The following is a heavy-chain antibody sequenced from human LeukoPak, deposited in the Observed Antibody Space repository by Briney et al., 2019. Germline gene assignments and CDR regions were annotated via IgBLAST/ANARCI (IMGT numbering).Heavy chain of an antibody. Sequence: ASVKDSCKASGYTFTSYDISWVRQATGQGLEWMGWMNPNSGNTGYAQKFQGRVTMTRHTSISTAYMELSSLRSEDTAVYYCARDSPARGDPPPHWGQGTLVTVSA. CDR1: GYTFTSYD. CDR2: MNPNSGNT. CDR3: ARDSPARGDPPPH. J-gene: IGHJ1*01. D-gene: IGHD3-10*01. V-gene: IGHV1-8*01.